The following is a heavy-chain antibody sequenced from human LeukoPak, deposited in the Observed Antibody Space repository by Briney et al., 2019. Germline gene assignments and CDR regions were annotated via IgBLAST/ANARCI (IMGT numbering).Heavy chain of an antibody. CDR1: GFTFSSYE. CDR2: ISSSGTTI. Sequence: GGSLRLSCAASGFTFSSYEMNWVRQAPGKGLEWVSYISSSGTTIYYADSVKGRFTISGDNAKNSLYLQMNSLRAEDTAVYFCARSAGGGDLDYWGQGTLVTVSS. J-gene: IGHJ4*02. D-gene: IGHD4-17*01. V-gene: IGHV3-48*03. CDR3: ARSAGGGDLDY.